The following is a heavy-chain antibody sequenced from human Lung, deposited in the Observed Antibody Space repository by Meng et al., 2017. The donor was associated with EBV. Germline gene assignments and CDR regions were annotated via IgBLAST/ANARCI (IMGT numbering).Heavy chain of an antibody. D-gene: IGHD3/OR15-3a*01. J-gene: IGHJ4*02. CDR1: GFTFSDYY. Sequence: QVQLVEXXXGXVXXGGXLRLSCAAFGFTFSDYYMSWIRPAPGKGLEWVSYISSSGSTIYYADSVKGRFTISRDNAKNSLYLQMNSLRAEDTAVYYCARDAPGLAPNDDYWGQGTLVTVSS. CDR2: ISSSGSTI. V-gene: IGHV3-11*01. CDR3: ARDAPGLAPNDDY.